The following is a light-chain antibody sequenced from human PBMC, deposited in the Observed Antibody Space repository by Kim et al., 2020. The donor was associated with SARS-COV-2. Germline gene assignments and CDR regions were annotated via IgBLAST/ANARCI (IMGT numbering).Light chain of an antibody. Sequence: SYELTQPPSVSVSPGQTASITCSGDKLGDKYACWYQQKPGQSPVLVIYQDSKRPSGIPERFSGSNSGNTATLTISGTQAMEEADYYCQAWDSSTKVFGTGTKVTVL. J-gene: IGLJ1*01. CDR3: QAWDSSTKV. CDR2: QDS. V-gene: IGLV3-1*01. CDR1: KLGDKY.